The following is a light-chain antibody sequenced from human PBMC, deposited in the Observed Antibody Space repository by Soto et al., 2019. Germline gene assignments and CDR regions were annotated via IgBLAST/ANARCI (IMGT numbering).Light chain of an antibody. CDR1: SSNIGSNT. Sequence: QSVLTQPPSASGTPGQRVTISCCGSSSNIGSNTVNWYQQLPGTAPKVLIYSNNQRPSGVPDRFSGSKSGTSASLAISGLQSEDEADYYCAAWDDSLHGVVFGGGTKVTVL. J-gene: IGLJ3*02. CDR3: AAWDDSLHGVV. CDR2: SNN. V-gene: IGLV1-44*01.